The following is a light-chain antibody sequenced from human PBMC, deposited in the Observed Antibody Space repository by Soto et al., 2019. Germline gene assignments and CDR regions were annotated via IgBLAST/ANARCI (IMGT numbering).Light chain of an antibody. CDR1: QSISSY. V-gene: IGKV1-39*01. Sequence: DIPMTQSPSSLSASVGDRVTITCRASQSISSYLNWYQQKPGKAPKLLIYAASSLQSGVPSRFSGSGSGTEFTLTISSLQPEDFATYYCQQSYSTSVTFGQGTKVEIK. J-gene: IGKJ1*01. CDR3: QQSYSTSVT. CDR2: AAS.